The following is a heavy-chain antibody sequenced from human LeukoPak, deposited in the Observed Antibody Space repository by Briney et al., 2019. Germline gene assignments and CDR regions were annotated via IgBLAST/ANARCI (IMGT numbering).Heavy chain of an antibody. CDR3: ARTAREADV. J-gene: IGHJ6*02. Sequence: RGSLRHSSAASGFTFSDYYVSWIRQAPGRGLEWLAYISRSSDKTYYADSVKGRFTISRDNAKNSLYLQMNSLRAEDTAVYYRARTAREADVRDQGTTVSVSS. CDR1: GFTFSDYY. V-gene: IGHV3-11*03. D-gene: IGHD2-21*02. CDR2: ISRSSDKT.